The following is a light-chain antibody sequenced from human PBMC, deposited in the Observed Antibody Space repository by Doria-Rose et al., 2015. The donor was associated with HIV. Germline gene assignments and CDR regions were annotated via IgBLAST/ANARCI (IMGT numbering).Light chain of an antibody. CDR1: QDINNY. Sequence: DIRVTQSPSSLSASVGDRVTITCQASQDINNYLNWYQQKPGKAPKLLIYGASNLETGVPSRFSGSGSGTDFTFTISSLQHEDIATYYCQQYDNLPLFTFGPGTKVEIK. CDR2: GAS. V-gene: IGKV1-33*01. J-gene: IGKJ3*01. CDR3: QQYDNLPLFT.